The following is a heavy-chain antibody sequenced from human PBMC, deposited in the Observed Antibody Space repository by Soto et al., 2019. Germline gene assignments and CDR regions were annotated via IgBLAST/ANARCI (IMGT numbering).Heavy chain of an antibody. CDR2: IRPGGDST. Sequence: GGSLRLCWAALGVRFRTRGMSGVRQATGPGLEWVASIRPGGDSTYYADSVKGRFAVSRDNSHVTMYLQMDSLRVEDTAIYYCTTHEEGAPWAGGFDSWGQGT. CDR1: GVRFRTRG. V-gene: IGHV3-23*01. CDR3: TTHEEGAPWAGGFDS. J-gene: IGHJ5*01. D-gene: IGHD1-26*01.